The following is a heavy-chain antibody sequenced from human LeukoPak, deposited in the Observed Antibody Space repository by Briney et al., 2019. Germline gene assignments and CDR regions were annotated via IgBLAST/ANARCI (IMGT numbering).Heavy chain of an antibody. CDR2: ISYDGSNK. D-gene: IGHD3-10*01. Sequence: GGSLRLSCAASGFTFSSYGMHWVRQAPGKGLEWVAVISYDGSNKYYADSVKGRFTISRDNSKNTLYLQMNSLRAEDTAVYYCANQGSGSYYPFDHWGQGTLVTVSS. J-gene: IGHJ4*02. CDR3: ANQGSGSYYPFDH. V-gene: IGHV3-30*18. CDR1: GFTFSSYG.